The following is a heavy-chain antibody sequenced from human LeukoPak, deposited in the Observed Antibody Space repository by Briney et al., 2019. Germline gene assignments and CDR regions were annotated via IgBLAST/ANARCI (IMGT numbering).Heavy chain of an antibody. Sequence: GGSLRLSCAASGFIVSSNYMSWVRQTPGKGLEWVAVIYSGGITYYADSVKGRFNVSRDNSKNTVCLQMNSLRGEDTAVYYCARSSMAVAGTLGYWGQGTLVTVSS. V-gene: IGHV3-66*01. CDR2: IYSGGIT. D-gene: IGHD6-19*01. CDR3: ARSSMAVAGTLGY. J-gene: IGHJ4*02. CDR1: GFIVSSNY.